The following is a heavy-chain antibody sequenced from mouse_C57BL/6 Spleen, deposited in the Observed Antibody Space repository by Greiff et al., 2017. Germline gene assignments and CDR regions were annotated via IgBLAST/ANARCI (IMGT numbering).Heavy chain of an antibody. D-gene: IGHD2-4*01. J-gene: IGHJ3*01. Sequence: EVQLVESGEGLVKPGGSLKLSCAASGFTFSSYAMSWVRQTPEKRLEWVAYISSGGDYIYYADTVKGRFTISRDKARNTLYLQMSSRKSEDTAMYYCTSYDYDAAYWGQGTLVTVSA. CDR3: TSYDYDAAY. V-gene: IGHV5-9-1*02. CDR2: ISSGGDYI. CDR1: GFTFSSYA.